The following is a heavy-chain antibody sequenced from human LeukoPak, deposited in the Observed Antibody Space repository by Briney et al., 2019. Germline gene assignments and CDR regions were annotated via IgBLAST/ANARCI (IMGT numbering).Heavy chain of an antibody. CDR2: IIPILGTA. CDR1: RGTFSSYA. CDR3: ARDRPGRYCSSTRCYMASPFDP. Sequence: SVKVSCKASRGTFSSYAISWVRQAPGQGLEWMGGIIPILGTANYAQKFQGRVTITADEFTSTAYMELSSLRSEDTAVYYCARDRPGRYCSSTRCYMASPFDPWGQGTLVTVSS. V-gene: IGHV1-69*13. J-gene: IGHJ5*02. D-gene: IGHD2-2*02.